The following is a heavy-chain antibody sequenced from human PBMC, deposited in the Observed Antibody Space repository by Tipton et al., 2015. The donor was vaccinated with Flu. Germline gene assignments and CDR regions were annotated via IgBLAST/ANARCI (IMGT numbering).Heavy chain of an antibody. D-gene: IGHD3-10*01. CDR1: GGFFTSYY. J-gene: IGHJ4*02. CDR2: VYHGGTT. CDR3: ATTTYYYGSGSHDY. Sequence: TLSLTCTVSGGFFTSYYWNWIRQPPGKGLEWIGCVYHGGTTYYNPSPKSRVAISLDTFKNQFSLKLTSVTAADTAVYYCATTTYYYGSGSHDYWGQGTLVTVSS. V-gene: IGHV4-59*12.